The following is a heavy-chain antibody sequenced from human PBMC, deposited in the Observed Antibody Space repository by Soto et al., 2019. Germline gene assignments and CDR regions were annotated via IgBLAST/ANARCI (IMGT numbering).Heavy chain of an antibody. J-gene: IGHJ6*02. D-gene: IGHD2-8*01. CDR2: ISGYNGDT. CDR3: AKNGQPPYYYYGLDV. CDR1: GYTFTRYG. Sequence: QGHLVQSEAEVKKPGASVKVSCKASGYTFTRYGISWVRQAPGQGLEWMGWISGYNGDTNYAQKFQDRVSMTIDTSTGTAYRELRSLTSDDTAIYYCAKNGQPPYYYYGLDVWGQGTKVTVSS. V-gene: IGHV1-18*01.